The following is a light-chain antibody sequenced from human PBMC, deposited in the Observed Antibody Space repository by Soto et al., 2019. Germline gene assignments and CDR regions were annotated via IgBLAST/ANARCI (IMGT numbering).Light chain of an antibody. CDR3: LQDYNYPLT. J-gene: IGKJ4*01. Sequence: AIQMTQSPSPLSASVGDRITITCRASQGIRNDLGWYQQKPGKAPKLLIYAASSLQSGVPSRFSGSGSGTDFTLTISSLQPEDFATYYCLQDYNYPLTFGGGTKVDIK. CDR2: AAS. V-gene: IGKV1-6*01. CDR1: QGIRND.